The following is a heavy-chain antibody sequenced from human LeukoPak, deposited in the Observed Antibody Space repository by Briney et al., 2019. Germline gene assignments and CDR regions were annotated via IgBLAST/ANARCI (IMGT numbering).Heavy chain of an antibody. CDR2: IKQDGSEK. Sequence: GGSLRLSCAASGFTFSSYWMSWVRQAPGKGLEWVANIKQDGSEKYYVDSVKGRFTISRDNAKNSLYLQMNSLRAEDTAVYYCARGDYYDSSGYYRNRPFDYWGQGTLVTVSS. J-gene: IGHJ4*02. D-gene: IGHD3-22*01. V-gene: IGHV3-7*01. CDR1: GFTFSSYW. CDR3: ARGDYYDSSGYYRNRPFDY.